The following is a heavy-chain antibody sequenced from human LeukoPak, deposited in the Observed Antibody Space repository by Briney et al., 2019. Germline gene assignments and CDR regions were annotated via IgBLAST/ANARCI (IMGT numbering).Heavy chain of an antibody. CDR1: GGSFSGYY. D-gene: IGHD5-12*01. V-gene: IGHV4-34*01. CDR3: ARAPYSGYDHGRFDP. J-gene: IGHJ5*02. Sequence: SETLSLTCAVYGGSFSGYYWSWIRQPPGEGLEWIGEINHSGSTNYNPSLKSRVTISVDRSKNQFSLKLSSVTAADTAVYYCARAPYSGYDHGRFDPWGQGTLVTVSS. CDR2: INHSGST.